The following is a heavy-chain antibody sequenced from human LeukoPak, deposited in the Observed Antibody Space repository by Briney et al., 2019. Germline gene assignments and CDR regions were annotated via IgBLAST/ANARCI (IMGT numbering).Heavy chain of an antibody. V-gene: IGHV3-33*01. CDR3: ARSYYYDSSGYYDY. J-gene: IGHJ4*02. D-gene: IGHD3-22*01. CDR2: IWYDGSNK. Sequence: GGSLRLSCATSGFIFSSHGMHWVRQAPGKGLEWVGVIWYDGSNKHYVDSVKGRFTISRDNSKNTLYLQMNSLRAEDTAVYYCARSYYYDSSGYYDYWGQGTLVTVSS. CDR1: GFIFSSHG.